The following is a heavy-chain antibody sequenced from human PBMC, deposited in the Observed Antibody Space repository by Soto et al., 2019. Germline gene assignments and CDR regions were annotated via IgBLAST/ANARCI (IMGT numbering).Heavy chain of an antibody. D-gene: IGHD2-2*01. CDR2: IIPIFGTA. J-gene: IGHJ6*02. CDR3: AQCSSTSCYAHYYYGMDV. Sequence: SVKVSCKASGGTFSSYAISWVRQAPGQGLEWMGGIIPIFGTANYAQKFQGRVTITADESTSTAYMELSSPRSEDTAVYYCAQCSSTSCYAHYYYGMDVWGQGTTVTVSS. CDR1: GGTFSSYA. V-gene: IGHV1-69*13.